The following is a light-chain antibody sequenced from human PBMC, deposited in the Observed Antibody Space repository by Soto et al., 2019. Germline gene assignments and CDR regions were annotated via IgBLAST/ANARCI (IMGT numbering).Light chain of an antibody. J-gene: IGLJ1*01. V-gene: IGLV1-40*01. CDR1: SSNIGAGYD. Sequence: QSVLTQPPSVSGAPGQRVTISCTGSSSNIGAGYDVHWYQQLPGTAPKLLIYGNSNRPSGVPDRFSGSKSGTSASLAITGLQAEDAADYSYQSYESSLSCSQVFGTGTKLTVL. CDR3: QSYESSLSCSQV. CDR2: GNS.